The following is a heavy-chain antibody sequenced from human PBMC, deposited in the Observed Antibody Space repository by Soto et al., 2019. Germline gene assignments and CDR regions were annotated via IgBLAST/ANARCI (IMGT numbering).Heavy chain of an antibody. V-gene: IGHV4-59*01. CDR1: GGSLSSYY. CDR2: VYFSGNT. D-gene: IGHD6-25*01. J-gene: IGHJ5*02. CDR3: GSVRPSGYVLS. Sequence: SETLSLTCAASGGSLSSYYWTWSRQSPGKGREWIGYVYFSGNTNYNPSLKSRVTTSIDTSKNQFSLRMASVTAADTAFYYCGSVRPSGYVLSWGQGTLVTVS.